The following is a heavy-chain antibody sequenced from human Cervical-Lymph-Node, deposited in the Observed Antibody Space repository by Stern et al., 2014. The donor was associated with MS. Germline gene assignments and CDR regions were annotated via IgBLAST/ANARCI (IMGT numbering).Heavy chain of an antibody. CDR3: GRGYCSGGSCFNHFDY. D-gene: IGHD2-15*01. CDR2: MFPGASDT. J-gene: IGHJ4*02. V-gene: IGHV5-51*01. Sequence: EVQLVQSGAEVKKPGESLKISCKGSGYRFTSYWIGWVRQMPGKGLECMGIMFPGASDTRYSPSFQGQVTISADKSISTAYLQWTSLKASDTAMYYCGRGYCSGGSCFNHFDYWGQGTLVTVSS. CDR1: GYRFTSYW.